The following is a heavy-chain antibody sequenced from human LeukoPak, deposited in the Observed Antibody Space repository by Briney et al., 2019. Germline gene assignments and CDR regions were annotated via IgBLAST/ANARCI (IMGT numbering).Heavy chain of an antibody. J-gene: IGHJ4*02. CDR2: ISSSSSSI. V-gene: IGHV3-21*01. D-gene: IGHD4-11*01. CDR3: ARLADYGNYGPGEYLDF. Sequence: GGSLRLSCAASGFTFSNYGMNWVRQAPGKGLEWVSSISSSSSSIYYADSLKGRFTISRDNAKTSLYLQMNSLRAEDTAVYYCARLADYGNYGPGEYLDFWGQGTLVTVSS. CDR1: GFTFSNYG.